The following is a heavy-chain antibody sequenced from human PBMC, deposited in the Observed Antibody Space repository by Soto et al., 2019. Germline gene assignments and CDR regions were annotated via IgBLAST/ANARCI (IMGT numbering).Heavy chain of an antibody. CDR3: ARALSNGWFGEFLYFDY. D-gene: IGHD3-10*01. Sequence: TLSLTCTVSGGSISSGDYYWSWIRQPPGKGLEWIGYIYYSGSTYCNPSLKSRVTISVDTSKNQFSLKLSSVTAADTAVYYCARALSNGWFGEFLYFDYWGRGTLVTVSS. J-gene: IGHJ4*02. CDR1: GGSISSGDYY. V-gene: IGHV4-30-4*01. CDR2: IYYSGST.